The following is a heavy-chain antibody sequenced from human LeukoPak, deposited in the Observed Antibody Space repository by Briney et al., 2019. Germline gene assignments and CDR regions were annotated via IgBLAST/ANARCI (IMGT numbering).Heavy chain of an antibody. CDR2: IIPIFGTA. V-gene: IGHV1-69*13. Sequence: ASVKVSCKASGGTFSSYAISWVRQAPGQGLEWMRGIIPIFGTANYAQKFQGRVTITADESTSTAYMELSSLRSEDTAVYYCARGRDGYNLIDYWGQGTLVTVSS. CDR3: ARGRDGYNLIDY. D-gene: IGHD5-24*01. CDR1: GGTFSSYA. J-gene: IGHJ4*02.